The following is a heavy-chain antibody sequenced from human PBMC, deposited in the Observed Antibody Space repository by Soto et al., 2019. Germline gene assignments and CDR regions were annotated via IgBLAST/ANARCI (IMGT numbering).Heavy chain of an antibody. CDR1: GFTFSSYG. J-gene: IGHJ6*02. CDR3: ARVVPAAMYYYHGLDV. Sequence: QVQLVESGGGVVQPGRSLRLSCAASGFTFSSYGMHWVRQAPGKGLEWVAFISYDGSNKYYADSVKGRFTISRDNSKNTLYLQMNSLRAEDTAVYYCARVVPAAMYYYHGLDVWGQGTTVTVSS. V-gene: IGHV3-30*03. D-gene: IGHD2-2*01. CDR2: ISYDGSNK.